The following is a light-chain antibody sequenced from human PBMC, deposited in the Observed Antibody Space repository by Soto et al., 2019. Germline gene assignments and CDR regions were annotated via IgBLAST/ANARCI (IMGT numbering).Light chain of an antibody. J-gene: IGKJ5*01. CDR3: QQYSKWPIT. CDR2: GSS. Sequence: EIVLTQSPGTLSVSPGDRVTLSCRASQSVSSSYLAWYQQKPGQAPRLLIYGSSSRATDIPDRFSGSGSGTEFSLTISSLQSEDFAVYYCQQYSKWPITFGQGTRLEIK. V-gene: IGKV3D-15*01. CDR1: QSVSSSY.